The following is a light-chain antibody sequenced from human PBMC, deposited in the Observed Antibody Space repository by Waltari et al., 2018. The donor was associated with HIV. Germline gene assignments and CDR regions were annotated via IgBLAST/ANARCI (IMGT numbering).Light chain of an antibody. CDR2: GAS. V-gene: IGKV3-15*01. CDR3: QQYGNSAPYT. CDR1: RSIAGN. J-gene: IGKJ2*01. Sequence: EIVMTQSPATLSVSPGERATLSCRASRSIAGNLAWYQQKPGQAPRLLIYGASTRATGVPARFSGSGSETDFSLTISSLQSEDFAVYYGQQYGNSAPYTFGQGSKLEIK.